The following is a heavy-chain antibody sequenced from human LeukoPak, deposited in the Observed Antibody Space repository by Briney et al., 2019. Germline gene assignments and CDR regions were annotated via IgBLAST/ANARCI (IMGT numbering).Heavy chain of an antibody. D-gene: IGHD5-18*01. J-gene: IGHJ6*02. CDR2: ISWNSGSI. CDR1: GFTFDDYA. CDR3: AKDIERYSYDPYYYYGMDV. Sequence: GGSLRLSCAASGFTFDDYAMHWVRQAPGKGLEWVSGISWNSGSIGYADPVKGRFTISRDNAKNSLYLQMNSLRAEDTALYYCAKDIERYSYDPYYYYGMDVWGQGTTVTVSS. V-gene: IGHV3-9*01.